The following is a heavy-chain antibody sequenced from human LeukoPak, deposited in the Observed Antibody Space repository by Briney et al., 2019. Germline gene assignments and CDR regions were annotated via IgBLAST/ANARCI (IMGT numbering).Heavy chain of an antibody. J-gene: IGHJ4*02. D-gene: IGHD5-24*01. Sequence: GGSLRLSCAASGFTFSTYEMNWVRQAPGKGLEWVSYISGTGTTMYYADSVKGRFTISRDNAKKSLYLQMNSLRAEHTAVYYCARVVRDGYNRIDYWGQGTLVTVSS. CDR3: ARVVRDGYNRIDY. CDR1: GFTFSTYE. CDR2: ISGTGTTM. V-gene: IGHV3-48*03.